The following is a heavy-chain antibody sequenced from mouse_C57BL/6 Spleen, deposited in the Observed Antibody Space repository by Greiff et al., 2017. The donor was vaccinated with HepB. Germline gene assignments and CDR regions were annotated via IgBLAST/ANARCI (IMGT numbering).Heavy chain of an antibody. J-gene: IGHJ2*01. CDR1: GYTFTSYW. Sequence: VQLQQPGAELVRPGSSVKLSCKASGYTFTSYWMDWVKQRPGQGLEWIGNIYPSDSETHYNQKFKDKATLTVDKSSSTAYMQLSSLTSEDSAVYYCARSRAAQATFHYFDYWGQGTTLTVSS. CDR3: ARSRAAQATFHYFDY. V-gene: IGHV1-61*01. CDR2: IYPSDSET. D-gene: IGHD3-2*02.